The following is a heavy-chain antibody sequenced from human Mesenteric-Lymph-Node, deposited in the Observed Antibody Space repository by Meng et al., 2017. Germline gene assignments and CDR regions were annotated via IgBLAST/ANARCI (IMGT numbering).Heavy chain of an antibody. J-gene: IGHJ4*02. D-gene: IGHD6-25*01. CDR1: GFTFSEYW. Sequence: GESLKISCAASGFTFSEYWMYWVRRAPGKGLEGVASIKHDGTEKHYPDSVRGRFTSSRDNAKNSLVLQMNSLRGEDTAIYYCVRDRGYYNFDFWGQGTLVTVSS. V-gene: IGHV3-7*01. CDR3: VRDRGYYNFDF. CDR2: IKHDGTEK.